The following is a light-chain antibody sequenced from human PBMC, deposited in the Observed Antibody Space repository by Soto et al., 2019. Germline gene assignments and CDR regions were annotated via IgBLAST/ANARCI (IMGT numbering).Light chain of an antibody. Sequence: EVVLTQSPGTLSLSPGEGATLSCRSSQSVASTYLAWYQQKPGQAPRLLLYGASNRATGIPDRFSGSGSGTDFTLTISRLEPEDFAVYYCQQYDSSPQTWTFDQGTIVEIK. J-gene: IGKJ1*01. CDR3: QQYDSSPQTWT. CDR2: GAS. V-gene: IGKV3-20*01. CDR1: QSVASTY.